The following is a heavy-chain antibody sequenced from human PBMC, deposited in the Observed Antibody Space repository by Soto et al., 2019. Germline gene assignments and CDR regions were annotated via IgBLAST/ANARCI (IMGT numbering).Heavy chain of an antibody. V-gene: IGHV4-59*01. CDR2: IYYSGST. J-gene: IGHJ5*02. Sequence: PSETLSLTCTVSGGSISSYYWSWIRQPPGKGLEWIGYIYYSGSTNYNPSLKSRVTISVDTSKSQFSLKLSSVTAADTAVYYCARDLGGELGYCSSTSCYGLDPWGQGTLVTVS. D-gene: IGHD2-2*01. CDR1: GGSISSYY. CDR3: ARDLGGELGYCSSTSCYGLDP.